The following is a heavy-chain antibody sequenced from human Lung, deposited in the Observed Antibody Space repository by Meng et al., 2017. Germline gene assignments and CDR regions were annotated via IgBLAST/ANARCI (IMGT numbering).Heavy chain of an antibody. J-gene: IGHJ5*02. CDR1: GYTFASSATYG. CDR3: ARDSNGIASALRT. CDR2: INSYVGNT. V-gene: IGHV1-18*01. D-gene: IGHD6-13*01. Sequence: QVQLEQSGVDVKKPGAPVKVFCTAPGYTFASSATYGITWVPPAPGQGLEWLGWINSYVGNTNYAQNLQGRVTMTTETSTSTAYMELRSLRSDDTAVYYCARDSNGIASALRTWGQGTLVTVSS.